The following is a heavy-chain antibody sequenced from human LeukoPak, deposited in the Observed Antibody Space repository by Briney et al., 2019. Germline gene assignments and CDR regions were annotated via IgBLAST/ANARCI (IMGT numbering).Heavy chain of an antibody. CDR2: ISYDGSNK. CDR1: GFTFSSYG. CDR3: ARDSAVVVPAASFDY. Sequence: GGSLRLSCAASGFTFSSYGMHWVRQAPGKGLEWVAVISYDGSNKYYADSVKGRFTISRDNSKNTLYLQMNSPRAEDTAVYYCARDSAVVVPAASFDYWGQGTLVTVSS. V-gene: IGHV3-30*03. D-gene: IGHD2-2*01. J-gene: IGHJ4*02.